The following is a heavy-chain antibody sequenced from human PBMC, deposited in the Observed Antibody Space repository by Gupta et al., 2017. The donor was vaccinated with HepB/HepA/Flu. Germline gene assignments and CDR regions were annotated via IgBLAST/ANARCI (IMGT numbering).Heavy chain of an antibody. CDR1: GFTFSNHW. Sequence: GQLVESGVALVQPAAALRLSSAASGFTFSNHWMYWVRQAPGKGLEWVANIRQEGSDKYYVDSVKGRCTISRDNAKNSLSMQMNSLRVEDTAGDDCSRTLDDGGQGTLVTVYS. J-gene: IGHJ4*02. CDR3: SRTLDD. CDR2: IRQEGSDK. V-gene: IGHV3-7*01.